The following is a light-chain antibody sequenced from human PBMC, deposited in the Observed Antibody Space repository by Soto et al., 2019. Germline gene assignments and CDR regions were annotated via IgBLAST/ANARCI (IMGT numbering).Light chain of an antibody. Sequence: EVVLTQSPVTLSLSPGERATLSCRASQSFRGLLAWYQQKPGQAPRLLIYGASSRATGIPDRFSGSGSGTDFTLTISRLEPEDFAVYYCQQYGSSPRTFGPGTKVDIK. CDR3: QQYGSSPRT. J-gene: IGKJ3*01. V-gene: IGKV3-20*01. CDR2: GAS. CDR1: QSFRGL.